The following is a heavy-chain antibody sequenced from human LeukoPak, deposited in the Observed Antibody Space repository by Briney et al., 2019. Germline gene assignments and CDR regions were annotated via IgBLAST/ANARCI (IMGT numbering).Heavy chain of an antibody. J-gene: IGHJ4*02. Sequence: ASVKVSCKASGYTFTGYYMHWVRQAPGQGLEWMGWINPNSGGTNYAQKFQGRVTMTRDTSISTAYMELSRLRSDDTAVYYCAGTRIPGVLRYFDWSYDYWGQGTLVTVSS. CDR2: INPNSGGT. D-gene: IGHD3-9*01. V-gene: IGHV1-2*02. CDR1: GYTFTGYY. CDR3: AGTRIPGVLRYFDWSYDY.